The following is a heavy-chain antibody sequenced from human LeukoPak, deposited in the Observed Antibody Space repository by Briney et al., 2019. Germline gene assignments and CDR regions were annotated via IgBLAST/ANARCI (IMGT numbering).Heavy chain of an antibody. CDR2: ISGNGVST. D-gene: IGHD2-2*01. J-gene: IGHJ4*02. CDR3: ARDASDIVVVPAAVGPFDL. CDR1: GFTFSSCA. Sequence: PGGSLRLSCAASGFTFSSCAMYWVRRTPGKGLEYVSVISGNGVSTHYATSVKGRFTISRDNSKNTLYLQMGSLRAEDMVVYYCARDASDIVVVPAAVGPFDLWGQGTLVTVSS. V-gene: IGHV3-64*01.